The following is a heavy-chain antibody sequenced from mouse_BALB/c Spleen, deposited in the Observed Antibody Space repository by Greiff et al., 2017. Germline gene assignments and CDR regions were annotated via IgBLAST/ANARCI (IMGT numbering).Heavy chain of an antibody. V-gene: IGHV3-6*02. D-gene: IGHD2-4*01. CDR3: ASERGYDYDVPAWFAY. CDR1: GYSITSGYY. CDR2: ISYDGSN. Sequence: EVQLVESGPGLVKPSQSLSLTCSVTGYSITSGYYWNWIRQFPGNKLEWMGYISYDGSNNYNPSLKNRISITRDTSKNQFFLKLNSVTTEDTATYYCASERGYDYDVPAWFAYWGQGTLVTVSA. J-gene: IGHJ3*01.